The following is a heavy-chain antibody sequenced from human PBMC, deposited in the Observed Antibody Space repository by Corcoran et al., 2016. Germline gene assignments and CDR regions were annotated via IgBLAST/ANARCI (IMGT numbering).Heavy chain of an antibody. J-gene: IGHJ6*02. V-gene: IGHV3-73*02. CDR1: GFTFSGSA. CDR3: TRRVFRAATDYYGMDV. Sequence: EVQLVESGGGLVQPGGSLKLSCAASGFTFSGSAMHWVRQASGKGLEWVGRIRSKANSYATAYAASVKGRFTISRDDSKNTAYLQMNSLKTEDTAVYYCTRRVFRAATDYYGMDVWGQGTMVTVSS. CDR2: IRSKANSYAT. D-gene: IGHD2-15*01.